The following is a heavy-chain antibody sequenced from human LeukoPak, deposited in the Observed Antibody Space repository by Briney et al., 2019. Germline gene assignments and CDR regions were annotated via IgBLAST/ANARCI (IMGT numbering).Heavy chain of an antibody. J-gene: IGHJ4*02. V-gene: IGHV4-30-4*08. CDR2: IYYSGST. D-gene: IGHD3-22*01. CDR3: ARGGYYYAPLDY. Sequence: PSETLSLTCTVSGGSISSGSYYWSWIRQPPGKGLEWIGYIYYSGSTYYNPSLKSRVTISIDTSKNQFSLKLSSVTAADTAVYYCARGGYYYAPLDYWGQGTLVTVSS. CDR1: GGSISSGSYY.